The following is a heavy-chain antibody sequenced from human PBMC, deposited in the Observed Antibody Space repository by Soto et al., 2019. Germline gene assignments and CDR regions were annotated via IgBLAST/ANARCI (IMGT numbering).Heavy chain of an antibody. CDR1: GGSFSGYY. CDR3: AKAMAPGYYGMDV. V-gene: IGHV4-34*01. D-gene: IGHD5-18*01. Sequence: PSETLSLTCAVYGGSFSGYYLSWIRQPPGKGLEWIGEINHSGSTNYNPSLKSRVTISVDTSKNQFSLKLSSVTAADTAVYYCAKAMAPGYYGMDVWGQGTTVTVSS. CDR2: INHSGST. J-gene: IGHJ6*02.